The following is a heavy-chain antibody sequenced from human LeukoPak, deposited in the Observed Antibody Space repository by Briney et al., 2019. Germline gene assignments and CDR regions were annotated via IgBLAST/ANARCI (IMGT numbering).Heavy chain of an antibody. CDR1: GYTFTSYG. CDR2: ISAYNGNT. CDR3: ARDHDHYYDILTGYLPRFDY. V-gene: IGHV1-18*01. Sequence: ASVTVSFTASGYTFTSYGISWVRQAPGQGLEWMGWISAYNGNTNYAQKLQGRVTMTTDTSTSTAYMELRSLGSDDTAVYYCARDHDHYYDILTGYLPRFDYWGQGTLVTVSS. J-gene: IGHJ4*02. D-gene: IGHD3-9*01.